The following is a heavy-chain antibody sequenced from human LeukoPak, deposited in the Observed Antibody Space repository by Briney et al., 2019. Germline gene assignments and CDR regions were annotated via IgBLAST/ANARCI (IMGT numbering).Heavy chain of an antibody. D-gene: IGHD3-22*01. CDR3: ARVASDYYDSSGYYFDY. CDR2: INHSGST. V-gene: IGHV4-34*01. Sequence: SETLSLTCAVYGGSFSGYYWSWIRQPPGKGLEWIGEINHSGSTNYNPSLKSRVTISVDTSKNQFSLKLSSVTAADTAVYYCARVASDYYDSSGYYFDYWGQGTLVTVSS. J-gene: IGHJ4*02. CDR1: GGSFSGYY.